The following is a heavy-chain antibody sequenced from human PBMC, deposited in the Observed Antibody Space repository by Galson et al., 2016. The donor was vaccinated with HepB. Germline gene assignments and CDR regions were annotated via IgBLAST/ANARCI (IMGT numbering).Heavy chain of an antibody. CDR1: GYTSIDYA. Sequence: SVKVSCKASGYTSIDYAMNWVRQAPGQGLEWVGWINTNNGDATYAHGLTGSFVFSMDTSVSTAFLQIRSLKVDDTAVYYGAGYPVALWGQGTLVTVSS. CDR3: AGYPVAL. J-gene: IGHJ4*02. V-gene: IGHV7-4-1*02. CDR2: INTNNGDA.